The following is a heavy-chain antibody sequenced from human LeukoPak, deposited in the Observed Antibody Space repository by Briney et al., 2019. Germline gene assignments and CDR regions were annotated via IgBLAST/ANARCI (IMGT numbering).Heavy chain of an antibody. CDR2: XYHNGNT. Sequence: SETLSLTCTVSTYSISSGYYWGWIRQPPGKGLEWIGNXYHNGNTYYNPSLKSRVTISVDTSKKQFSLKLRTATAADTAVYYXARIEAVTRGYNHAYYFDYWGQGTLVTVSS. V-gene: IGHV4-38-2*02. D-gene: IGHD5-18*01. J-gene: IGHJ4*02. CDR1: TYSISSGYY. CDR3: ARIEAVTRGYNHAYYFDY.